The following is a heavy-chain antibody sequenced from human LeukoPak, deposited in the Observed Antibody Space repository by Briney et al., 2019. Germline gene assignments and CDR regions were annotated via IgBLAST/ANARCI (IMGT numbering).Heavy chain of an antibody. CDR3: ARTYYYGMDV. CDR2: ISSSTITI. J-gene: IGHJ6*02. CDR1: GFTFSSYN. Sequence: PGGSLRLSCAASGFTFSSYNMNWVRQAPGKGLEWVSYISSSTITIYYADSVKGRFTISRDNAKSSLYLQMNSLTAEDTAVYYCARTYYYGMDVWGQGTTVTVSS. V-gene: IGHV3-48*01.